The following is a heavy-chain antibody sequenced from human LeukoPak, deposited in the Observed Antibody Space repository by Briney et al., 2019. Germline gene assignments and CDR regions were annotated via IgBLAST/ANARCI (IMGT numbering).Heavy chain of an antibody. Sequence: GGSLRLSCEASGFTFSTYGMSWVRQAPGKGLEWVSYISSSGSTIYYADSVKGRFTISRDNAKNSLYLQMNSLRAEDTAVYYCARGGRVYDYVWGSYRYTSLYFDYWGQGTLVTVSS. V-gene: IGHV3-48*04. CDR1: GFTFSTYG. D-gene: IGHD3-16*02. CDR3: ARGGRVYDYVWGSYRYTSLYFDY. CDR2: ISSSGSTI. J-gene: IGHJ4*02.